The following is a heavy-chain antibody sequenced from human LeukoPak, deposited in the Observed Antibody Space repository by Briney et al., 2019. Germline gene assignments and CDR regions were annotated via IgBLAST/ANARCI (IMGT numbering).Heavy chain of an antibody. V-gene: IGHV3-23*01. J-gene: IGHJ4*02. CDR2: ISDTGGST. Sequence: GGSLRLSCAASGFTFSSYWMHWVRQAPGKGLEWVSGISDTGGSTYYADSVKGRFIISRDNSKNTLYLQVNSLRAEDTAVYYCAKVHGGVAGMDTYFDYWGQGTLVTVSS. CDR1: GFTFSSYW. CDR3: AKVHGGVAGMDTYFDY. D-gene: IGHD6-19*01.